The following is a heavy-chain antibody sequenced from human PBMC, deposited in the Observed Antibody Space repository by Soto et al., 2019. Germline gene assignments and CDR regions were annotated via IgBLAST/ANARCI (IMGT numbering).Heavy chain of an antibody. J-gene: IGHJ3*02. D-gene: IGHD2-2*02. V-gene: IGHV3-7*03. Sequence: EVQLVESGGGLVQPGGSLRLSCAASGFTFSSYWMSWVRQAPGKGLEWVANIKQDGSEKYYVASVKGRFTISRGNAENALYLQMNSLRAEDTAVYYCAREHTGGAFDIGGQGTMVTVSS. CDR3: AREHTGGAFDI. CDR1: GFTFSSYW. CDR2: IKQDGSEK.